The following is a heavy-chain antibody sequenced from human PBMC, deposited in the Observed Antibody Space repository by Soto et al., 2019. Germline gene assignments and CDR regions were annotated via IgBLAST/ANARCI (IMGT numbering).Heavy chain of an antibody. CDR3: ARVGYYYDSSGYDWVYYYGMDV. Sequence: SVNVSCKASGGTFSSYSITGLRQATGHGREWMRGIITIFGKANYAQKFLGRVTITMDNSTSTAYTELSSLRSEDTAVYYCARVGYYYDSSGYDWVYYYGMDVWGQGTTVTVSS. CDR1: GGTFSSYS. CDR2: IITIFGKA. J-gene: IGHJ6*02. D-gene: IGHD3-22*01. V-gene: IGHV1-69*05.